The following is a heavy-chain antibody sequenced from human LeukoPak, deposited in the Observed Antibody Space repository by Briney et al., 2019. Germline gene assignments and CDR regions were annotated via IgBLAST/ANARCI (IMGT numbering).Heavy chain of an antibody. D-gene: IGHD3-10*01. J-gene: IGHJ4*02. Sequence: SETLSLTCTVSGGSISSSSYYWGWIRQPPGKGLEWIGSIYYSGSTYYNPSLKSRVTISVDTSKNQFSLKLSSVTAADTAVYYCASPYGSGSYRYFDYWGQGTLVTVSS. CDR3: ASPYGSGSYRYFDY. CDR1: GGSISSSSYY. V-gene: IGHV4-39*07. CDR2: IYYSGST.